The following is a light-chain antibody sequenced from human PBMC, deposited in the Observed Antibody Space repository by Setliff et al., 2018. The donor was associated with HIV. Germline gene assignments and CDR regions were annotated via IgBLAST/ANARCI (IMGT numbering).Light chain of an antibody. CDR2: DND. Sequence: QSVLTQPPSVSAAPGQKVAISCAGSSSNIGDSYVSWYQQLPGKAPKLLIYDNDKRPSGIADRFSGSKSGTSATLGISGLQTGDEADYYCGTWDTSLSAGVFGGGT. CDR3: GTWDTSLSAGV. CDR1: SSNIGDSY. J-gene: IGLJ2*01. V-gene: IGLV1-51*01.